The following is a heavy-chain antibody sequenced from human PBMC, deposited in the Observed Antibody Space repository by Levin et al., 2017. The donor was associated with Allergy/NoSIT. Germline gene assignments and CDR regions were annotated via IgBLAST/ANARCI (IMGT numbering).Heavy chain of an antibody. CDR1: GFTFDDYA. CDR2: ISWNSGSI. Sequence: SLKISCAASGFTFDDYAMHWVRQAPGKGLEWVSGISWNSGSIGYADSVKGRFTISRDNAKNSLYLQMNSLRTEDTALYYCARDNIGLPDAFAIWGQATLVIVSS. D-gene: IGHD3-10*01. CDR3: ARDNIGLPDAFAI. J-gene: IGHJ3*02. V-gene: IGHV3-9*01.